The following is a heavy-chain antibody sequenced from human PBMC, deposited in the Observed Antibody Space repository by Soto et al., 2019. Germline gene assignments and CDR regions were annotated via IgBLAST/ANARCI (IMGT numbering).Heavy chain of an antibody. CDR3: AHSYYYDSSGN. V-gene: IGHV3-21*03. D-gene: IGHD3-22*01. J-gene: IGHJ4*02. CDR1: GFTFSSYA. Sequence: XGSLRLSCAASGFTFSSYAMNWVRQTQEKGLEWVSSISSTSSYTHYSDSVKGRFTISRDTSKNQVVLTMTNMDPVDTATYYCAHSYYYDSSGNWGQGTLVTVSS. CDR2: ISSTSSYT.